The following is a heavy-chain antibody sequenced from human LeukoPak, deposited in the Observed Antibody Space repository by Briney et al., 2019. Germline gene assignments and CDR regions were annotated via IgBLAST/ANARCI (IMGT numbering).Heavy chain of an antibody. V-gene: IGHV1-69*02. CDR2: IIRILGIA. CDR3: AIDSTDIVVVPALDY. D-gene: IGHD2-2*01. CDR1: GGTFSSYT. J-gene: IGHJ4*02. Sequence: SSVKVSCKASGGTFSSYTISWVRQAPGQGLEWMGRIIRILGIANYAQKFQGRVTITADKSTSTAYMELSSLRSEDTAVYYCAIDSTDIVVVPALDYWGQGTLVTVSS.